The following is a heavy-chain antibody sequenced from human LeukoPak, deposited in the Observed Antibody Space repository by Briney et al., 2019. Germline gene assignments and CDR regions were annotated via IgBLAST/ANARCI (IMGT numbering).Heavy chain of an antibody. CDR1: GYSIRSGYY. CDR2: IYHSGNT. V-gene: IGHV4-38-2*02. CDR3: ARDVTMVRGGYYYYYMDV. Sequence: SETLSLTCTVSGYSIRSGYYWGWIRQPPGKGLEWIGNIYHSGNTYYNPSLKSRVTISVDTSKNQFSLKLSSVTAADTAVYYCARDVTMVRGGYYYYYMDVWGKGTTVTISS. J-gene: IGHJ6*03. D-gene: IGHD3-10*01.